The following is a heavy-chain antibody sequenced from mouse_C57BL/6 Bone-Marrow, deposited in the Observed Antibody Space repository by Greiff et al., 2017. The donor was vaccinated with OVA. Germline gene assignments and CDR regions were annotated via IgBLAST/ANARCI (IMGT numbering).Heavy chain of an antibody. CDR2: SRNKANDYTT. D-gene: IGHD4-1*01. V-gene: IGHV7-1*01. CDR1: GFTFSDFY. J-gene: IGHJ1*03. CDR3: ARDNWDWYFDV. Sequence: EVQLQQSGGGLVQSGRSLRLSCATSGFTFSDFYMEWVRQAPGKGLEWIAASRNKANDYTTEYSASVKGRFIVSRDTSQSILYLQMNALRAEDTAIDYCARDNWDWYFDVWGTGTTVTVSS.